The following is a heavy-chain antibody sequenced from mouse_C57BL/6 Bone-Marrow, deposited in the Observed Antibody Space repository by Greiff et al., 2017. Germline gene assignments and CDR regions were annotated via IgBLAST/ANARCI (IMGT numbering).Heavy chain of an antibody. CDR2: IDPETGGT. D-gene: IGHD1-1*01. Sequence: VQLQESGAELVRPGASVTLSCKASGYTFTDYEMHWVKQTPVHGLEWIGAIDPETGGTAYNQKFKGKAILTADKSSSTAYMELRSLTSEDSAVYYCTRPFITTAYHWYFDVWGTGTTVTVSS. V-gene: IGHV1-15*01. J-gene: IGHJ1*03. CDR1: GYTFTDYE. CDR3: TRPFITTAYHWYFDV.